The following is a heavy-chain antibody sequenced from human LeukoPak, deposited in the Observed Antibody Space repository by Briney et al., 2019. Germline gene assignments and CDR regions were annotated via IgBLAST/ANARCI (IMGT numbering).Heavy chain of an antibody. Sequence: GGSLKIPCKGSGYSFTSYSIGWVRQMPGKGLEWTGIIYPGDSDSTNSPSFQGRSTISADKSSSTAYLQWSSLEASDTAMYYCARRRPGYCSGGSCYGYYFDYWGQGTLVTVSS. CDR1: GYSFTSYS. J-gene: IGHJ4*02. CDR3: ARRRPGYCSGGSCYGYYFDY. D-gene: IGHD2-15*01. V-gene: IGHV5-51*01. CDR2: IYPGDSDS.